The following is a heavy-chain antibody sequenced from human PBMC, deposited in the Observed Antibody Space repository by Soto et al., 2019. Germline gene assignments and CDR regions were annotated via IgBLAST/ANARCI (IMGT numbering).Heavy chain of an antibody. J-gene: IGHJ4*02. D-gene: IGHD3-16*01. CDR1: GFTFSSYG. V-gene: IGHV3-33*01. CDR2: IWHDGGNK. Sequence: PGGSLRLSCAASGFTFSSYGMHWVRQAPGKGLEWVAFIWHDGGNKFYAESVKGRFTISRDNSKNTLYPQMTSLSAEDTAMYYCARDGDVNTGFGKDYWGQGTLVTVSS. CDR3: ARDGDVNTGFGKDY.